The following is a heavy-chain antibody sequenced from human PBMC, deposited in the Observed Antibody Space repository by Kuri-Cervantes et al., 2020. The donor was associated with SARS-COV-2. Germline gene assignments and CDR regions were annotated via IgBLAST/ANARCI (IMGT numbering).Heavy chain of an antibody. J-gene: IGHJ4*02. V-gene: IGHV1-18*01. CDR2: ISAYNGNT. CDR3: YCAPKEGFDS. Sequence: ASVKVSCKASGYTFTSYGISWVRQAPGQGLEWMGWISAYNGNTNYAQKPQGRVTMTTDTSTSTAYMELSSLTSEDTAIYYCYCAPKEGFDSWGQGTLVTVSS. CDR1: GYTFTSYG. D-gene: IGHD2-21*01.